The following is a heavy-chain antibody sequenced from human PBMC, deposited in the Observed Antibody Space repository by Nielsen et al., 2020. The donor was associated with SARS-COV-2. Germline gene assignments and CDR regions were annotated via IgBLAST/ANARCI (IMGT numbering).Heavy chain of an antibody. Sequence: SSTTSGFSFGESGLTWVRQAPGKGLEWVGFIRGQVFGGAKEYAASVKDRFVITRDESKSIMYLQMNSLKTEDTAVYYCTRDDFWSGYWNYWGQGTLVTVSS. J-gene: IGHJ4*02. CDR3: TRDDFWSGYWNY. V-gene: IGHV3-49*04. CDR2: IRGQVFGGAK. D-gene: IGHD3-3*01. CDR1: GFSFGESG.